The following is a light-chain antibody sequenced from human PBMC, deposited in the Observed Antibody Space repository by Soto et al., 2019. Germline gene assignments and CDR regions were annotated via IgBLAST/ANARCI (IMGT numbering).Light chain of an antibody. J-gene: IGKJ4*01. CDR3: QQDNKFPPFT. CDR1: QSVGSN. Sequence: EIVMTQSPATLSVSPGERATLSCRASQSVGSNLAWFQQKPGQAPRLLIYGASTRATGIPARFSGSGSGSAFTLTFSTVQSEDFAVYYCQQDNKFPPFTFGGGTKVEIK. V-gene: IGKV3-15*01. CDR2: GAS.